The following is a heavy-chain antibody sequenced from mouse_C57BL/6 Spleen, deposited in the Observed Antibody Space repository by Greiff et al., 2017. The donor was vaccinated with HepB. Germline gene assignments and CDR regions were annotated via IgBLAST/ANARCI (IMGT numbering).Heavy chain of an antibody. CDR1: GYAFSSSW. Sequence: VKLVESGPELVKPGASVKISCKASGYAFSSSWMNWVKQRPGKGLEWIGRIYPGDGDTNYNGKFKGKATLTADKSSSTAYMQLSSLTSEDSAVYFCAREGGSGPLFAYWGQGTLVTVSA. D-gene: IGHD3-1*01. J-gene: IGHJ3*01. CDR2: IYPGDGDT. CDR3: AREGGSGPLFAY. V-gene: IGHV1-82*01.